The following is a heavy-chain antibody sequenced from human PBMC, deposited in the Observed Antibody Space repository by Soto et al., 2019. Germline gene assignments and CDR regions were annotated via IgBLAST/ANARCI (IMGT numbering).Heavy chain of an antibody. CDR2: LYYSGST. J-gene: IGHJ4*02. V-gene: IGHV4-39*01. CDR1: GGSISSSSYY. Sequence: QLQLQESGPGLVKPSETLSLTCTVSGGSISSSSYYWGWIRQPPGKGLEWIGSLYYSGSTYYNPSLKSRITISVDTSKNQFSLKLSSVTAADTAVYYCARHGIGFDYWGQGTLVTVSS. D-gene: IGHD1-1*01. CDR3: ARHGIGFDY.